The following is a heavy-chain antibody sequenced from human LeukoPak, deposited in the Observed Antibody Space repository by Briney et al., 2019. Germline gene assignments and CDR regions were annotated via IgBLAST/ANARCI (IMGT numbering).Heavy chain of an antibody. J-gene: IGHJ5*02. V-gene: IGHV4-39*07. CDR3: ARAQLVSRFDP. CDR1: GGSISSSSYY. CDR2: IYYSGST. Sequence: SETLSLTCTVSGGSISSSSYYWGWIRQPPGKGLEWIGSIYYSGSTYYNPSLKSRVTISVDTSKNQFSLKLSSVTAADTAVYYCARAQLVSRFDPWGQGTLVTVSS. D-gene: IGHD6-6*01.